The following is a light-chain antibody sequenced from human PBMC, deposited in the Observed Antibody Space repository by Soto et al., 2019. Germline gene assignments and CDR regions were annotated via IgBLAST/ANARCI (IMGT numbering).Light chain of an antibody. CDR3: SPYKPHTTPYV. CDR1: NSDVGGYNS. Sequence: QSVLTQPASMSGSPGQSITISCTGTNSDVGGYNSVSWYQQQPGKAPKLMIYDVTNRPSGVSSRFSGSKSGNTASLTISGLQAEDEADYYCSPYKPHTTPYVFGTVTKVTVL. J-gene: IGLJ1*01. V-gene: IGLV2-14*01. CDR2: DVT.